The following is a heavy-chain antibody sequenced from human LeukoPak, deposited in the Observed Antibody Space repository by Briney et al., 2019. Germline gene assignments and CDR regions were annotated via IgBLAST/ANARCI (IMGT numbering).Heavy chain of an antibody. CDR3: AREVAAPYYYYYMDV. CDR1: GYTFTGYY. D-gene: IGHD6-13*01. V-gene: IGHV1-2*02. J-gene: IGHJ6*03. CDR2: ITPNSGGT. Sequence: ASVKVSCKASGYTFTGYYMHWVRQAPGQGLEWMGWITPNSGGTNYAQKFQGRVTMTRDTSISTAYMELSRLRSDDTAVYYCAREVAAPYYYYYMDVWGKGTTVTVSS.